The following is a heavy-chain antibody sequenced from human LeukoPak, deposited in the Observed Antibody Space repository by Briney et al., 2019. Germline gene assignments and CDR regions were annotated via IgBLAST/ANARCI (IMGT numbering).Heavy chain of an antibody. J-gene: IGHJ4*02. CDR2: ISAYNGNT. Sequence: ASVKVSCKASGYTFTSYGISWVRQAPGQGLEWMGWISAYNGNTNYAQKLQGRVTMTTDTSTSTAYMELRSLRSDDTAVYYCARDGGYYDSSGYAFDYWGQGTLVTVSS. CDR1: GYTFTSYG. CDR3: ARDGGYYDSSGYAFDY. V-gene: IGHV1-18*01. D-gene: IGHD3-22*01.